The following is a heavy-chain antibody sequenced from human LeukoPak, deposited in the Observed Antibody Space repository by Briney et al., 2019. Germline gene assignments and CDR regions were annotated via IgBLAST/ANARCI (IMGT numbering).Heavy chain of an antibody. CDR1: GFTFSNAW. V-gene: IGHV4-59*01. Sequence: GSLRLSCAASGFTFSNAWMSWIRQPPGKGLEWIGYIYYSGSTNYNPSLKSRVTISVDTSKNQFSLKLSSVTAADTAVYYCARWDYYGSGSYILDYWGQGTLVTVSS. CDR2: IYYSGST. J-gene: IGHJ4*02. D-gene: IGHD3-10*01. CDR3: ARWDYYGSGSYILDY.